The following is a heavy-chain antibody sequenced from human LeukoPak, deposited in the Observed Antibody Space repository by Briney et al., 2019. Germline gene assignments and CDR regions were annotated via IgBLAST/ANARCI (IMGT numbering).Heavy chain of an antibody. CDR2: ISGSGGST. Sequence: PGGSLRLSCAASEFSVGSNYMTWVRQAPGKGLEWVSAISGSGGSTYYADSVKGRFTISRDNSKNTLYLQMNSLRAEDTAVYYCATYQLLYSYYFDYWGQGTLVTVSS. V-gene: IGHV3-23*01. J-gene: IGHJ4*02. CDR1: EFSVGSNY. D-gene: IGHD2-2*02. CDR3: ATYQLLYSYYFDY.